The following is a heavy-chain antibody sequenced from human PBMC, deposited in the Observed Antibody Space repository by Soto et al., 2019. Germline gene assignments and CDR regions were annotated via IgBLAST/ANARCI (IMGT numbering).Heavy chain of an antibody. Sequence: QVQLVESGGGVVQPGRSLRLSCAASGFTFSSYGMHWVRQAPGKGLEWVAVISYDGSNKYYADSVKGRFTISRDNSKNTLYLQRNSLRAEDTAVYYWAKDSERYYYGSGTLAYTFQHWGQGTLVTVSS. CDR3: AKDSERYYYGSGTLAYTFQH. J-gene: IGHJ1*01. V-gene: IGHV3-30*18. CDR2: ISYDGSNK. CDR1: GFTFSSYG. D-gene: IGHD3-10*01.